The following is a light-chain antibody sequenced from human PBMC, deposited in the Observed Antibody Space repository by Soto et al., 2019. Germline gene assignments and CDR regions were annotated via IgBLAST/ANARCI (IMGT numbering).Light chain of an antibody. CDR2: AAS. J-gene: IGKJ5*01. CDR3: QQYNNWIT. CDR1: QTVRTN. V-gene: IGKV3-15*01. Sequence: EIVMTQSPATLSVSPGEGATLSCRASQTVRTNLAWYQQXPGQAPRLLIYAASNRAAGVPARFSGSWSGTEFTLTISSLQSEDFAVYYCQQYNNWITFGQGTRLEIK.